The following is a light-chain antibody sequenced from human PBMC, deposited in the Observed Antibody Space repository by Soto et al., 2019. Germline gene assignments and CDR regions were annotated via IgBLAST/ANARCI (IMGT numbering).Light chain of an antibody. CDR3: QQSFSTPRT. CDR2: GAS. Sequence: DIQMTQSPSPLSASVGDRVTITCRASQTISTYLNWYQQKPGKAPKLLIYGASSLQSGVPSRFSGSGSGTDFTLTISRLQPEDFGTYYCQQSFSTPRTFGQGTKGEIK. V-gene: IGKV1-39*01. J-gene: IGKJ1*01. CDR1: QTISTY.